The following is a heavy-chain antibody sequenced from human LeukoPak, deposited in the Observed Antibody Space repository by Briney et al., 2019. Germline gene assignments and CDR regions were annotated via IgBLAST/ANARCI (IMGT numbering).Heavy chain of an antibody. V-gene: IGHV1-24*01. CDR2: FDPEDGET. Sequence: ASVKVSCKVSGYILTELSMHWVRQAPGKGLEWMGGFDPEDGETIYAQKFQGRVTMTEDTSTDTAYMELSSLRSEDTAVYYCASQGGRRGYSYDSYWGQGTLVTVSS. D-gene: IGHD5-18*01. CDR1: GYILTELS. J-gene: IGHJ4*02. CDR3: ASQGGRRGYSYDSY.